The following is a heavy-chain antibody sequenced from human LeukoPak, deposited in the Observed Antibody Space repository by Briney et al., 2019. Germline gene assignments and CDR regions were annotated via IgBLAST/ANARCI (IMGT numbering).Heavy chain of an antibody. CDR1: GGTFSGYY. Sequence: SETLSLTCAVYGGTFSGYYWSWIRQPSGKGLEWIGEINHRRSTNYNPSLESRVTISIDTSKNQFSVKLTSVTAADTAVYYCARDQRAAAGIDPWGQGTLVTVSS. V-gene: IGHV4-34*01. D-gene: IGHD6-13*01. CDR3: ARDQRAAAGIDP. J-gene: IGHJ5*02. CDR2: INHRRST.